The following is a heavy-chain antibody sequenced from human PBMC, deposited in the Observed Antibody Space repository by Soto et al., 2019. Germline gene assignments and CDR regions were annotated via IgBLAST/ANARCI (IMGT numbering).Heavy chain of an antibody. J-gene: IGHJ4*02. V-gene: IGHV1-18*01. CDR3: ARDGPGWISIDFNWPHFHY. CDR2: ISAYNGNT. CDR1: GYTFTSYG. D-gene: IGHD3-9*01. Sequence: GASVKVSCKASGYTFTSYGISWVRQAPGQGLEWMGWISAYNGNTNYAQKLQGRVTMTTDTSTGTAYMELRSLRSDDTAVYYCARDGPGWISIDFNWPHFHYLGQGTLVSVSS.